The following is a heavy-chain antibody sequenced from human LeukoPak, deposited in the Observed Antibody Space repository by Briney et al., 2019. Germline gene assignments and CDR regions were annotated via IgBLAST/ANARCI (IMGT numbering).Heavy chain of an antibody. CDR3: ARPYGLGGNYFDY. CDR2: INPNSGGK. Sequence: GAAVKDSCKASGYTFTGYYMHWVRQAPGQGLEWMGWINPNSGGKNYAQKFQGRVTMTRDTSISTAYMELSRLRSDDTAVYYCARPYGLGGNYFDYWGQGTIVSVSS. D-gene: IGHD3-16*01. V-gene: IGHV1-2*02. CDR1: GYTFTGYY. J-gene: IGHJ4*02.